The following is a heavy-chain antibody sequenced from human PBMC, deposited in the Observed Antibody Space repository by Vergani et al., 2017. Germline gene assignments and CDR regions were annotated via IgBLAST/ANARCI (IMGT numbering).Heavy chain of an antibody. V-gene: IGHV1-2*02. Sequence: QVQLVQSGAEVKKPGASVKVSCKASGYTFTGYYMHWVRQAPGQGLGWMGWINPNSGGTNYAQKFQGRVTMTRDTSISTAYMELSRLRSDDTAVYDCARPRGIYYYYYGMDVWGQGTTVTVSS. CDR1: GYTFTGYY. CDR2: INPNSGGT. D-gene: IGHD3-16*01. CDR3: ARPRGIYYYYYGMDV. J-gene: IGHJ6*02.